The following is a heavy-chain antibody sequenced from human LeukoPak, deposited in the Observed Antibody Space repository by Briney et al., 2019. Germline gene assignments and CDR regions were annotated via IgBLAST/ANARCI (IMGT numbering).Heavy chain of an antibody. CDR2: IKGKTDGGTT. CDR1: GFTFSNAW. J-gene: IGHJ2*01. D-gene: IGHD1-26*01. CDR3: APQYRGTFPTQEF. Sequence: GGSLRLSCAASGFTFSNAWMNWVRQAPGKGLEWVGRIKGKTDGGTTDYAAPVKGRFTISRDDSRDTLFLEMNSLKSEDTATYYCAPQYRGTFPTQEFWGRGTLVTVSS. V-gene: IGHV3-15*07.